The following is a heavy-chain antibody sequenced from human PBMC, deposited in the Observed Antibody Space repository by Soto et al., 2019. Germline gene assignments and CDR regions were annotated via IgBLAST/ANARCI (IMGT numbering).Heavy chain of an antibody. CDR2: ILNDGSNR. J-gene: IGHJ6*02. Sequence: QVQLVESGGGVVQPGRSLTLSCAASGFTFSNYGMHWVRQAPGKGLEWVAVILNDGSNRYHADSVKDRFTISRDNSKNTLYLAMNSLRAEDTAVYYCARDDEYSGNGMDVWGQGTTVTVS. CDR3: ARDDEYSGNGMDV. D-gene: IGHD3-10*01. CDR1: GFTFSNYG. V-gene: IGHV3-33*01.